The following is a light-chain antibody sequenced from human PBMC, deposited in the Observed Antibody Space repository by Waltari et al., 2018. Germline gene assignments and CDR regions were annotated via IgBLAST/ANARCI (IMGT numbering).Light chain of an antibody. CDR3: QESVSTPKGT. Sequence: DIQLTQSPSSLSASVGDRCTITCRASQSISTFLNCYQQKEGRAPKLLIYAASTLQRGVPSRFSGSGAGSDFTLTISSLQPEDSATYHCQESVSTPKGTFGPGTKVEIK. J-gene: IGKJ3*01. CDR2: AAS. V-gene: IGKV1-39*01. CDR1: QSISTF.